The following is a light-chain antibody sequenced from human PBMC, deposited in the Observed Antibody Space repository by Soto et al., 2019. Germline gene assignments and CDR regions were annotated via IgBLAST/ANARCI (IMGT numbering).Light chain of an antibody. V-gene: IGLV1-40*01. J-gene: IGLJ2*01. Sequence: QAVVTQPPSVSGAPGQRVTISCTASSSNIGAGYDVHWYQQLPGTAPKLLIYGNSKRPSGVPDRFSGSKSGTSASLAITGLQAEDEADYYCQSYDSSLSGSVFGGGTKLTVL. CDR2: GNS. CDR1: SSNIGAGYD. CDR3: QSYDSSLSGSV.